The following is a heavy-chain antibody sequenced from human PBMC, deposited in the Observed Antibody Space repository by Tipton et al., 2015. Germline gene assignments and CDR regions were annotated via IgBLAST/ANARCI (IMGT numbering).Heavy chain of an antibody. CDR1: SDSISKYY. D-gene: IGHD4-17*01. CDR3: ARSRYTVTPDS. Sequence: TLSLTCSVSSDSISKYYWSWIRQPPGKELEWIGYIQYIGSTNYNPSLKGRLTMSIDTSKTQFSLKMSSVTASDTAVYYCARSRYTVTPDSWGQGTLVTVSS. J-gene: IGHJ4*02. V-gene: IGHV4-59*01. CDR2: IQYIGST.